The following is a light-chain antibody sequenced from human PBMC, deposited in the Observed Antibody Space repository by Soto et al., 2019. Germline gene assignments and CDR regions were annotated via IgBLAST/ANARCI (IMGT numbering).Light chain of an antibody. CDR1: HNILYSSDNKNY. V-gene: IGKV2-24*01. Sequence: DIVLTQSPDSLAVSLGERATINCKSSHNILYSSDNKNYLSWLHQRPGQPPRLLIYKVSVRFSGVPDRFSGSGTGTDFTLKISRVEAEDVGVYYCVQSVRFPLTFGGGTKVDIK. CDR2: KVS. J-gene: IGKJ4*01. CDR3: VQSVRFPLT.